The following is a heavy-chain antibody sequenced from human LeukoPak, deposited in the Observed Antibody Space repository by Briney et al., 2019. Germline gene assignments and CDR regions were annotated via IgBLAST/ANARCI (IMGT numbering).Heavy chain of an antibody. D-gene: IGHD4-17*01. CDR1: GGSISSSSYY. CDR3: ARLPTGFPNWFDP. Sequence: SETLSLTCTVSGGSISSSSYYWGWIPHPPGKGLKWIATVSYDGSTYYNTFLQSRLTMSVDTSKSRFSLNLSSVTAADTAVYYCARLPTGFPNWFDPWGQGTLVTVSS. CDR2: VSYDGST. J-gene: IGHJ5*02. V-gene: IGHV4-39*02.